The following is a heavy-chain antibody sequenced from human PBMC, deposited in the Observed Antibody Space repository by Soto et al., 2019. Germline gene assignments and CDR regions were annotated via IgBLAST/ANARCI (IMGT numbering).Heavy chain of an antibody. CDR1: GYTLTELS. Sequence: ASVKVSCKVSGYTLTELSMHWVRQAPGKGLEWMGGFDPEDGETIYAQKFQGRVTITAYKSTSTAYMELSSLRSEDTAVYYCARGNTYYYDSSGYYLDYWGQGTLVTVSS. CDR3: ARGNTYYYDSSGYYLDY. CDR2: FDPEDGET. D-gene: IGHD3-22*01. J-gene: IGHJ4*02. V-gene: IGHV1-24*01.